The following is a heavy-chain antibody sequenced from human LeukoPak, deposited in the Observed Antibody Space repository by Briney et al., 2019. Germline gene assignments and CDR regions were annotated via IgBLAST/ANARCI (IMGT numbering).Heavy chain of an antibody. CDR3: AIINHPDGRVY. D-gene: IGHD5-24*01. CDR1: GYPFTTSW. Sequence: PGESLKISCQGFGYPFTTSWIGWVRHLPGKGLEWTAIIYAGNSDAKYSPSFQGQVSISTDRSISTAYLHWSSLKASDTAIYYCAIINHPDGRVYWGQGTLVTVSS. CDR2: IYAGNSDA. V-gene: IGHV5-51*01. J-gene: IGHJ4*02.